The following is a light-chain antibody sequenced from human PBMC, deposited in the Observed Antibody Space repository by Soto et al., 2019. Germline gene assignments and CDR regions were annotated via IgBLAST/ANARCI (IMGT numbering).Light chain of an antibody. CDR1: QSIRSY. Sequence: DIQMTQSPSSLSASVGDRVTITCRASQSIRSYLNWYQQKPGEAPKLLIYAASSLQSGVPSRFSGSGSETDFTLTISSLQPEDFATYYGQQTYSAPRAFGQGTKLEIK. CDR3: QQTYSAPRA. CDR2: AAS. V-gene: IGKV1-39*01. J-gene: IGKJ2*01.